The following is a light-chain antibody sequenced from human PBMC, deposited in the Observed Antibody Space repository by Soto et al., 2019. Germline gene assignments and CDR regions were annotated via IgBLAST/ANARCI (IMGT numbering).Light chain of an antibody. J-gene: IGKJ4*01. CDR1: QSISSY. CDR2: AAS. Sequence: DMQRAQYGNSLYASVGDRFTVTCRASQSISSYLNWYHQKPGKAPKLLIYAASSLQSGVPSRFSGSGSGTDFTLTISCRQPGDVAPYYCEGSDCAPLSFAGGTKVDIK. CDR3: EGSDCAPLS. V-gene: IGKV1-39*01.